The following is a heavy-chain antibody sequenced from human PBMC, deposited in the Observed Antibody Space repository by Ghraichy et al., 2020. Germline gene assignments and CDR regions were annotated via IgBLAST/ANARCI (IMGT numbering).Heavy chain of an antibody. J-gene: IGHJ4*02. V-gene: IGHV3-21*01. CDR3: ARVRVMTTVVSANDY. D-gene: IGHD4-23*01. Sequence: GESLNISCAASGFTFGDYTMNWFRQAPKKGLEWVSSISASSDYKFYADSVKGRFTISRDNAKNSLSLQMNSLRAEDTAGYYCARVRVMTTVVSANDYWGQGALVTVSS. CDR1: GFTFGDYT. CDR2: ISASSDYK.